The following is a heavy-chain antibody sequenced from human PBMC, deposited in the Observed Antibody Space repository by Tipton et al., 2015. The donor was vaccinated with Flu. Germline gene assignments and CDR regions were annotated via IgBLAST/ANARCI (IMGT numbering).Heavy chain of an antibody. CDR1: GASVSTGAYF. CDR3: ARVKGGWFGSHMGPNWFDP. D-gene: IGHD3-10*01. CDR2: IYTTGST. Sequence: TLSLTCDVAGASVSTGAYFWTWIRQPAGKGLEWIGRIYTTGSTDYNPSLKSRVTIFLDTSSNHFSLKLTSVTSADTAVYYCARVKGGWFGSHMGPNWFDPWCQGTLVTVSS. J-gene: IGHJ5*02. V-gene: IGHV4-61*02.